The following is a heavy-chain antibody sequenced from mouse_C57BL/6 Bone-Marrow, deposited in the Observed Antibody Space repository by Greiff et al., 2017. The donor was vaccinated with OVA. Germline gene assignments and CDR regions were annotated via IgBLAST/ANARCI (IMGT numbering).Heavy chain of an antibody. V-gene: IGHV5-12*01. CDR3: ARQGIYYDYDGAMDY. D-gene: IGHD2-4*01. CDR1: GFTFSDYY. CDR2: ISNGGGSP. J-gene: IGHJ4*01. Sequence: EVQGVESGGGLVQPGGSLKLSCAASGFTFSDYYMYWVRQTPEKRLEWVAYISNGGGSPYYPDTVKGRFTISRDNAKNTLYLQMSRLKSEDTAMYYCARQGIYYDYDGAMDYWGQGTSVTVSS.